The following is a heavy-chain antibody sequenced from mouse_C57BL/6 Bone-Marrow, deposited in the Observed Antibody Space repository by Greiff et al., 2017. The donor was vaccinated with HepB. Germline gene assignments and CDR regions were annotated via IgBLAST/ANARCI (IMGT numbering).Heavy chain of an antibody. CDR3: ARGYYSNTYYFDY. CDR2: INYDGSST. CDR1: GFTFSDYY. V-gene: IGHV5-16*01. Sequence: EVKLVESEGGLVQPGSSMKLSCTASGFTFSDYYMAWVRQVPEKGLEWVANINYDGSSTYYLDSLKSRFIISRDNAKNILYLQMSSLKSEDTATYYCARGYYSNTYYFDYWGQGTTLTVSS. J-gene: IGHJ2*01. D-gene: IGHD2-5*01.